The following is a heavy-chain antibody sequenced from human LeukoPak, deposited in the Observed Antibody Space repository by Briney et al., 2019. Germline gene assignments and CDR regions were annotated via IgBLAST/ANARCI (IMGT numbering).Heavy chain of an antibody. J-gene: IGHJ4*02. Sequence: SETLSLTCTVSGGSISNYYWSWIRQPPGKGLEWIGEINHSGSTNYNPSLKSRVTISVDTSKNQFSLKLSSVTAADTAVYYCASAQPSFDYWGQGTLVTVSS. D-gene: IGHD2-2*01. V-gene: IGHV4-34*01. CDR3: ASAQPSFDY. CDR2: INHSGST. CDR1: GGSISNYY.